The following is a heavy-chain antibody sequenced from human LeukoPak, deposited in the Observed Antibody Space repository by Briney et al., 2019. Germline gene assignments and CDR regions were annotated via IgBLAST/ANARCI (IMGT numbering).Heavy chain of an antibody. Sequence: GGSLRLSCAASGFTFSSYAMSWVRQAPGKGLEWVSAISGSGGRTYYADSVKGRFTISRDNSKNTLYLQMNSLRAEDTAVYYCAKVYVDIVATSSTYFGYWGQGTLVTVSS. D-gene: IGHD5-12*01. J-gene: IGHJ4*02. CDR3: AKVYVDIVATSSTYFGY. V-gene: IGHV3-23*01. CDR1: GFTFSSYA. CDR2: ISGSGGRT.